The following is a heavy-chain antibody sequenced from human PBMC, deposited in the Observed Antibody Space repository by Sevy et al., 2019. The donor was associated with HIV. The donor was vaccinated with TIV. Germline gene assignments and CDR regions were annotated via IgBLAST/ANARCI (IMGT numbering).Heavy chain of an antibody. CDR1: GFTFSSYA. CDR3: AGIFGDLFDY. CDR2: ISGSGGST. Sequence: GGSLRLSCAASGFTFSSYAMSWVRQAPGKGLEWVSDISGSGGSTYYADSVKGRFTISRENSKNTLYLQMNSLRAEDTAVYYCAGIFGDLFDYWGQGTLVTVSS. J-gene: IGHJ4*02. V-gene: IGHV3-23*01. D-gene: IGHD3-3*01.